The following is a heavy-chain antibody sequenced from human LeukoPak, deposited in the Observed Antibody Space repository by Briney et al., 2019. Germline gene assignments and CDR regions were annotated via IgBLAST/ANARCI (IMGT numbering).Heavy chain of an antibody. CDR3: SLGFLEWYPFDY. D-gene: IGHD3-3*01. CDR2: IRSKAYGGTT. J-gene: IGHJ4*02. V-gene: IGHV3-49*04. Sequence: GGSLRLSCTASGFTFGDYAMSWVRQAPGKGLEWVGFIRSKAYGGTTEYAASVKGRFTISRDDSKSIAYLQMNSLKTEDTAMYYCSLGFLEWYPFDYWGQGTLVTVSS. CDR1: GFTFGDYA.